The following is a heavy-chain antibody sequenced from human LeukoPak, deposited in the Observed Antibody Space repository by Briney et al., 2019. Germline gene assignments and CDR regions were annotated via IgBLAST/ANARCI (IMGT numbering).Heavy chain of an antibody. Sequence: GGSLRLSCAASGFTFSSYAMSWVRQAPGKGLEWVSGICGNGGYTYSAASVKGLFTTSRDNSKNTLYLKMNSLRAEDTAVYYCAKAPYYSSSWYFFDYWGQGTLVTVSS. V-gene: IGHV3-23*01. J-gene: IGHJ4*02. CDR1: GFTFSSYA. D-gene: IGHD6-13*01. CDR3: AKAPYYSSSWYFFDY. CDR2: ICGNGGYT.